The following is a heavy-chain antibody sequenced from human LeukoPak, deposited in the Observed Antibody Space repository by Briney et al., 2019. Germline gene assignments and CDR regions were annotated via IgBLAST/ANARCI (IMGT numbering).Heavy chain of an antibody. CDR3: ARVRQWLVRIDY. Sequence: SETLSLACTVSGGSISSYYWGWIRQPPGKGLEWIGSIYYSGSTYYNPSLKSRVTISVDTSKNQFSLKLSSVTAADTAVYYCARVRQWLVRIDYWGQGTLVTVSS. CDR1: GGSISSYY. D-gene: IGHD6-19*01. V-gene: IGHV4-39*07. CDR2: IYYSGST. J-gene: IGHJ4*02.